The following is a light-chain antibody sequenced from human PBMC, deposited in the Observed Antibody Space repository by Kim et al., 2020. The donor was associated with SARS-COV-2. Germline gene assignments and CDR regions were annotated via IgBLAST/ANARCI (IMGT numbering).Light chain of an antibody. CDR3: SSYTSSSTWV. V-gene: IGLV2-14*04. CDR2: DVS. J-gene: IGLJ3*02. CDR1: SRDVGGYNY. Sequence: GQSITIPCTGTSRDVGGYNYVSWYQQHPGKAPKLMIYDVSKRPSGVSNRFSGSKSGNTASLTISGLQAEDEADYYCSSYTSSSTWVFGGGTQLTVL.